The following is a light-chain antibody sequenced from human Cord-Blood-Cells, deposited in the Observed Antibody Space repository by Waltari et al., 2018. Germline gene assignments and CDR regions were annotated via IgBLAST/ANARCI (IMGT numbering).Light chain of an antibody. Sequence: QSALTQPPSASGSPGQSVTISCTGTSSDVGGYNYVSWYQQHPGNAPKLMIYDVSNRPSGVSNRFSGSKSGNTASLTISGLQAEDEADYYCSSYTSSSTWVFGGGTKLTVL. CDR1: SSDVGGYNY. V-gene: IGLV2-14*01. CDR2: DVS. J-gene: IGLJ3*02. CDR3: SSYTSSSTWV.